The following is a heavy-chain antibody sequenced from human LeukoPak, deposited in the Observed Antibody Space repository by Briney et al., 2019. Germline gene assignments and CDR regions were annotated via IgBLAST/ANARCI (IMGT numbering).Heavy chain of an antibody. CDR2: IIPIFGTA. D-gene: IGHD3-22*01. V-gene: IGHV1-69*13. CDR3: ARGVVITSYFDY. J-gene: IGHJ4*02. CDR1: GGTFSSYA. Sequence: SVKVSCKASGGTFSSYAISWVRQAPGQGLEWMGGIIPIFGTANYAQKFQGRVTITADESTSTAYMELSRLRSEGTAVYYCARGVVITSYFDYWGQGTLVTVSS.